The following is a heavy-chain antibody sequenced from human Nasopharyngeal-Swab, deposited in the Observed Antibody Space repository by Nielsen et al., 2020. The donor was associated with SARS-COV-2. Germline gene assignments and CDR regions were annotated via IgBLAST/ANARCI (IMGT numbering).Heavy chain of an antibody. J-gene: IGHJ5*02. CDR3: VRASRAWS. D-gene: IGHD2-8*02. V-gene: IGHV3-48*03. Sequence: GESLKISCAASGFTLSNYEMNWVRQAPGKGLEWVSYIGGGGSPIYYADSVKGRFTTSRDNAEKSLYLQMSSLRAEDTAVYYCVRASRAWSWGQGTLLTVSS. CDR2: IGGGGSPI. CDR1: GFTLSNYE.